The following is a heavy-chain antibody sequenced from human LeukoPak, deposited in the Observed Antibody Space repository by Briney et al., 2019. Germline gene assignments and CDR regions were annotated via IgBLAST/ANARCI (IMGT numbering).Heavy chain of an antibody. CDR1: GYSFTSYG. D-gene: IGHD2-21*02. CDR2: ISPYNGNT. J-gene: IGHJ6*03. V-gene: IGHV1-18*01. CDR3: ARNCGGDCPRTDYYYYYMDV. Sequence: ASVKVSCKASGYSFTSYGISWVRQAPGQRLEWMGWISPYNGNTNYTQKLQGRVTMTTDTSTSTVYMELSSLRSEDTAVYYCARNCGGDCPRTDYYYYYMDVWGKGTTVTISS.